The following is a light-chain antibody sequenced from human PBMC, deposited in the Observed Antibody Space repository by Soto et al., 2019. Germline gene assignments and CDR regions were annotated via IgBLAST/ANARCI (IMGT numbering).Light chain of an antibody. CDR3: KKYNSWSGVT. J-gene: IGKJ4*01. CDR2: DDS. CDR1: QSISRW. V-gene: IGKV1-5*01. Sequence: IQMTQSPSTLSASVGYRVTITCRASQSISRWLAWYQQKPGKATQLLIYDDSSLEDGVPSRYSGNGSGSEFTLTISILHPDDFATYRCKKYNSWSGVTFGGETKVDIK.